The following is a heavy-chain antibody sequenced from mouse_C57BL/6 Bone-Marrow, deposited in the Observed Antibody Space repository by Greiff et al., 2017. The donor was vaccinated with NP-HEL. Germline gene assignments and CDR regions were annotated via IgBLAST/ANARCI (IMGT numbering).Heavy chain of an antibody. CDR3: ARVARFAY. V-gene: IGHV1-42*01. CDR2: INPSTGGT. J-gene: IGHJ3*01. CDR1: GYSFTGYY. Sequence: EVQVVESGPELVKPGASVKISCKASGYSFTGYYMNWLKQSPEKSLEWIGEINPSTGGTTYNQKFKAKATLTVDKSSSTAYMQLKSLTSEDSAVXYCARVARFAYWGQGTLVTVSA.